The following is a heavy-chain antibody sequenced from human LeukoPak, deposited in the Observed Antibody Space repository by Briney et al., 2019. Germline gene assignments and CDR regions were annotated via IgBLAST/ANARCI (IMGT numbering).Heavy chain of an antibody. D-gene: IGHD6-19*01. Sequence: SETLSLTCTVSGGSISSAYWSWLRQPPGKGLEWIGYIYYTGSTNYNPSLKNRVTISVDTSRNQFSLKMSSVTAAGTAVYYCARGAGWYQFWGQGTLVTVSS. J-gene: IGHJ4*02. V-gene: IGHV4-59*01. CDR2: IYYTGST. CDR3: ARGAGWYQF. CDR1: GGSISSAY.